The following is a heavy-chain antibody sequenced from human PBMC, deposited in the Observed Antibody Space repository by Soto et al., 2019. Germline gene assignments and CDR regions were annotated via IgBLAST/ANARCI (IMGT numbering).Heavy chain of an antibody. D-gene: IGHD4-17*01. CDR2: IKQDGSEK. V-gene: IGHV3-7*01. J-gene: IGHJ4*02. CDR3: ATLQYGDNYYFDY. CDR1: GFTFSSYW. Sequence: GGSLRLSCAASGFTFSSYWMSWVRQAPGKGLEWVANIKQDGSEKYYVDSVKGRFTISRDNAKNSLYLQMNSLRAEDTAVYYCATLQYGDNYYFDYWGQGTLVTVSS.